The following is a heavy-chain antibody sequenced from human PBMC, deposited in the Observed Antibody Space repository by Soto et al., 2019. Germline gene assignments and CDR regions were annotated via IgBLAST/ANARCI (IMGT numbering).Heavy chain of an antibody. CDR3: ARHDWLDP. CDR2: FYNTGFI. CDR1: GFSVSVDS. J-gene: IGHJ5*02. V-gene: IGHV3-53*01. Sequence: PGGSLRLSCAASGFSVSVDSMIWVRQAPGKGLEWVSLFYNTGFIHYADSVKGRLNISRDNSKNTLYLQMNSLRAEDTAVYFCARHDWLDPWGQGTLVTVSS.